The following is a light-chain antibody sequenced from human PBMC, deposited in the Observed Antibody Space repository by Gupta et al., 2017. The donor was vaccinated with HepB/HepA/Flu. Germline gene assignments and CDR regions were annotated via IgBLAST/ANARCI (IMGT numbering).Light chain of an antibody. V-gene: IGLV4-69*01. Sequence: QLVLTQSPSASASLGGSVKLTCTLSSGHSNYAIAWHQQQPEKGPRYLMKLNSDGSHNKGDGIPDRVSGSNSGAERYLTISSLQSEDEADYYCQTWDSGIQVFGGGTKLTVL. CDR2: LNSDGSH. J-gene: IGLJ3*02. CDR3: QTWDSGIQV. CDR1: SGHSNYA.